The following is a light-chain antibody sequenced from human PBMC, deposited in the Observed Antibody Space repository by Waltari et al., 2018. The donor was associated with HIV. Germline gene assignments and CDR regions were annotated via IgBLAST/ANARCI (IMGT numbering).Light chain of an antibody. J-gene: IGLJ2*01. CDR2: KDT. V-gene: IGLV3-25*03. Sequence: SYELTQPPSVSVSPGQTARITCSGDALPKQYAFWYPQKPGQAPVLVMYKDTKRPSGIPERFSGSSSGTTVTLTISGVQAEDEADYYCQSADSSGTSVLFGGGTKLTVL. CDR1: ALPKQY. CDR3: QSADSSGTSVL.